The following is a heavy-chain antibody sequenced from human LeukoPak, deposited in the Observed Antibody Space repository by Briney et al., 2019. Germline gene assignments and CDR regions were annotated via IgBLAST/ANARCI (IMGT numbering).Heavy chain of an antibody. D-gene: IGHD3-10*01. CDR3: ARDRGNTY. CDR1: GDSISSYY. CDR2: ISNSGTT. J-gene: IGHJ4*02. Sequence: PSETLSLTCTVSGDSISSYYWSWIRQPPGKGLEWIGYISNSGTTNYNPSLKSRVTISVDTSKNQFSLKLSSVTAADTAVYYCARDRGNTYWGQGTLVTVSS. V-gene: IGHV4-59*01.